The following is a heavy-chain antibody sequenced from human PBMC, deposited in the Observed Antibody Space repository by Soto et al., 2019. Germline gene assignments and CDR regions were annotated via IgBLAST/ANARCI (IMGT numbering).Heavy chain of an antibody. CDR2: IYYSEST. D-gene: IGHD2-15*01. CDR1: GGSISSGGYY. J-gene: IGHJ4*02. Sequence: SETLSLTCTFSGGSISSGGYYLSWIRQHPGKGLEWIGYIYYSESTYYNPSLKSRVTISVDTSKNQFSLKLSSVTAADTAVYYCARVGVGYCSGGSCYSFDYWGQGTLVTVSS. V-gene: IGHV4-31*03. CDR3: ARVGVGYCSGGSCYSFDY.